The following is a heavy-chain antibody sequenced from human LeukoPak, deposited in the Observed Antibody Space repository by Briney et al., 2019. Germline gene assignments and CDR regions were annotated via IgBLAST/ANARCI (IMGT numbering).Heavy chain of an antibody. CDR1: GYTFTSYD. CDR3: AREGHYYYGMDV. V-gene: IGHV1-8*01. J-gene: IGHJ6*02. CDR2: MNPNSGNT. Sequence: ASVKVSCKASGYTFTSYDINWVRQATGQGREWMGWMNPNSGNTGYAQKFQGRVTMTRNTSISTAYMELSSLRSEDTAVYYCAREGHYYYGMDVWGQGTTVTVSS.